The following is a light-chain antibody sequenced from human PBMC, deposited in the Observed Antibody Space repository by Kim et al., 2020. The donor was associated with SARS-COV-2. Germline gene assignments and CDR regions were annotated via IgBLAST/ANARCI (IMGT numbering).Light chain of an antibody. V-gene: IGLV2-23*02. Sequence: QSALTQPASVSGSPGQSITISCTGTSSDVGSYNLVSWYQHHPGKAPKLMIYEVTKRPSGVSNRFSGSKSGNTASLTISGLQAEDEAEYYCCSYAGSSTLVFGGGTKLTVL. CDR3: CSYAGSSTLV. CDR1: SSDVGSYNL. CDR2: EVT. J-gene: IGLJ2*01.